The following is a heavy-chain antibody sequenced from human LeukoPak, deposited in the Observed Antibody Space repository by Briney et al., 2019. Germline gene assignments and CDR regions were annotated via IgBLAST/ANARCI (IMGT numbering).Heavy chain of an antibody. CDR2: IYYSGST. J-gene: IGHJ5*02. CDR1: GGSISSSSYY. V-gene: IGHV4-39*01. CDR3: ARSGYSSSWYWGGNDWFDP. Sequence: SETLSLTCTVSGGSISSSSYYWGWIRQPPGKGLEGIGSIYYSGSTYYNPSLKSRVTISVDTSKNQFSLKLSSVTAADTAVYYCARSGYSSSWYWGGNDWFDPWGQGTLVTVSS. D-gene: IGHD6-13*01.